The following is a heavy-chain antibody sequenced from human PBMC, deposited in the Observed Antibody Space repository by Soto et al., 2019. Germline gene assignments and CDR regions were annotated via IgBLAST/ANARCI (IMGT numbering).Heavy chain of an antibody. Sequence: SETLSLTCTVSGGSISSSSYYWGWIRQPPGKGLEWIGSIYYSGSTYYNPSLKSRVTISVDASKNQFSLKLSSVTAADTAVYYCARPTSGAFDIWGQGTMVTVSS. CDR2: IYYSGST. J-gene: IGHJ3*02. D-gene: IGHD3-10*01. CDR3: ARPTSGAFDI. CDR1: GGSISSSSYY. V-gene: IGHV4-39*01.